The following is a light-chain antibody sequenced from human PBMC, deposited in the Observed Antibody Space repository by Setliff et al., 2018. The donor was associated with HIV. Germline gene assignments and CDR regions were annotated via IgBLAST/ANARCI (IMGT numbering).Light chain of an antibody. CDR2: DVS. CDR1: SSDIGRYNY. CDR3: CSYARGSTYV. Sequence: QSALTQPASVSGSPGQSITISCTGTSSDIGRYNYVSWYQKYPGKGPTLVMFDVSERPSGVSNRFSGSKSGNTASLIISGLQPDDEADYYCCSYARGSTYVFGSGT. J-gene: IGLJ1*01. V-gene: IGLV2-14*03.